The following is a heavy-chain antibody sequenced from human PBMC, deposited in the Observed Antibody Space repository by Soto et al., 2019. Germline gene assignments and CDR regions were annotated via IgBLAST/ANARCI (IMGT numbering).Heavy chain of an antibody. CDR3: ARQGSWPFYYYGLDV. Sequence: QVQLVQSGPEVKKPGASVKVTCEACGYTFTTCGISWVRRARGRGLEWMGWISTYNGDTNSAQKFQGRVTMTADTSTGTVYMELMSLKSDDTAVYYCARQGSWPFYYYGLDVWGQGTTVTVSS. D-gene: IGHD1-26*01. J-gene: IGHJ6*02. CDR2: ISTYNGDT. CDR1: GYTFTTCG. V-gene: IGHV1-18*01.